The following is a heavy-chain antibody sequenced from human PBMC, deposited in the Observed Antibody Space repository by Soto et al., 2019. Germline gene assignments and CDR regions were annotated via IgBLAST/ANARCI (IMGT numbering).Heavy chain of an antibody. CDR1: GFSLSTSGMC. CDR3: AGARLGGVTNWFDP. D-gene: IGHD3-16*01. Sequence: SGPTLVNPTQTLTLTCTFSGFSLSTSGMCVSWIRQPPGKALEWLALIDWDDDKYYSTSLKTRLTISKDTSKNQVVLTMTNMDPVETATYYCAGARLGGVTNWFDPWGHGTLVTAPQ. CDR2: IDWDDDK. V-gene: IGHV2-70*01. J-gene: IGHJ5*02.